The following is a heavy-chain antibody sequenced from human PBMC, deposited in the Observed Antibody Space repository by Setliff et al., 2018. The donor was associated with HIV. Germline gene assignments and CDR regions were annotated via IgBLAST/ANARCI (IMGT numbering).Heavy chain of an antibody. Sequence: LSLTCAVSSGSISGDNWWSWVRQPPGKGLEWIGEIYHSGSTNYNPSLKSRVTISVDKSKNQFSLKLSSVTAADTAVYYCASLSGIAVAGSDYYYGMDVWGQGTTVTVS. CDR1: SGSISGDNW. CDR3: ASLSGIAVAGSDYYYGMDV. V-gene: IGHV4-4*02. J-gene: IGHJ6*02. CDR2: IYHSGST. D-gene: IGHD6-19*01.